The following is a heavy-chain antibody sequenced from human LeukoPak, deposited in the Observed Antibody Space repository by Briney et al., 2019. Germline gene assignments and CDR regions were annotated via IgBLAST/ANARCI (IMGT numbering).Heavy chain of an antibody. CDR2: IYYSRST. V-gene: IGHV4-39*01. D-gene: IGHD5-12*01. CDR3: ARRGRGVATQGFDY. J-gene: IGHJ4*02. CDR1: GGSISSSSYY. Sequence: PSETLSLTCTVSGGSISSSSYYWGWIRQPPGKGLEWIGSIYYSRSTYYNPSLKSRVTISVDTSKNQFSLKLSSVTAADTAVYYCARRGRGVATQGFDYWGQGTLVTVSS.